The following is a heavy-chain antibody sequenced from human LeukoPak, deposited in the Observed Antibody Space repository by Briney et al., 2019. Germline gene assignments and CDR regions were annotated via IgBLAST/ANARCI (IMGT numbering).Heavy chain of an antibody. V-gene: IGHV3-23*01. CDR2: ISGSGGST. Sequence: PGGSLRLSCAASGFTFSSYWMSWVRQAPGKGLEWVSAISGSGGSTYYADSAKGRFTISRDNSKNTLYLQMNSLRAEDTAVYYCAKGRSGWPNGHDAFDIWGQGTMVTVSS. J-gene: IGHJ3*02. CDR1: GFTFSSYW. D-gene: IGHD6-19*01. CDR3: AKGRSGWPNGHDAFDI.